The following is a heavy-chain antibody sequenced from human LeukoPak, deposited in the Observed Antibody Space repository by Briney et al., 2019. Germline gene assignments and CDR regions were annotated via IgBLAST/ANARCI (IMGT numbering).Heavy chain of an antibody. CDR2: IYWDDDK. CDR3: AHRSYPSGSYCPLWFDP. D-gene: IGHD3-10*01. CDR1: GFSLNTGGVG. Sequence: SGATLANPTQPLTLTCNLSGFSLNTGGVGVGWIRQPPVKALEWLADIYWDDDKHYRPSLKRMLTITKDTSKNQVVLTMTNMDPVDTATYYCAHRSYPSGSYCPLWFDPWGQGTLVTVSS. V-gene: IGHV2-5*02. J-gene: IGHJ5*02.